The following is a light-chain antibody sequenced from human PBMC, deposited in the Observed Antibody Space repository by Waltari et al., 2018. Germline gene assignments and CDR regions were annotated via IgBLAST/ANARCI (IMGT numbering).Light chain of an antibody. CDR1: SSDVGGYNY. J-gene: IGLJ2*01. Sequence: QSALTQPHSASGSPGQSVAISCTGTSSDVGGYNYVSWYQQHPGKAPKLIIYEVSKRPSGVPDRFSGSKSGNTASLTFSGLQADDEADFYCSSYAGSNDPVVFGGGTKLTVL. V-gene: IGLV2-8*01. CDR2: EVS. CDR3: SSYAGSNDPVV.